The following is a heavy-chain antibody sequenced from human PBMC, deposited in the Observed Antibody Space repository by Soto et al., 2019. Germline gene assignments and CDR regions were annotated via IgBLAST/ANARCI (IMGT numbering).Heavy chain of an antibody. CDR2: INHSGST. J-gene: IGHJ4*02. CDR1: GGSFSGYY. Sequence: QVQLQQWGAGLLKPSEPLSLTCAVYGGSFSGYYWSWIRQPPGKGLEWIGEINHSGSTNYNPSLKRRVTISVDTSKNQFSLKLSSVTAADTAVYYCARGTDTVVTYYFDYWGQGTLVTVSS. CDR3: ARGTDTVVTYYFDY. D-gene: IGHD2-15*01. V-gene: IGHV4-34*01.